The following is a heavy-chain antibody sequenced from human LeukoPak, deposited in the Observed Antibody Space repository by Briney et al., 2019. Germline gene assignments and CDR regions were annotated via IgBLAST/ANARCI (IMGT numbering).Heavy chain of an antibody. CDR3: ARQRDGYNYYDY. D-gene: IGHD5-24*01. J-gene: IGHJ4*02. CDR2: IYYSGST. CDR1: GGSISSGDYY. Sequence: PSETLSLTCTVSGGSISSGDYYWSWIRQPPGKGLEWIGYIYYSGSTYYNPSLKSRVTISVDTSKNQFSLKLSSVTAADTAVYYCARQRDGYNYYDYWGQGTLVTVSS. V-gene: IGHV4-30-4*01.